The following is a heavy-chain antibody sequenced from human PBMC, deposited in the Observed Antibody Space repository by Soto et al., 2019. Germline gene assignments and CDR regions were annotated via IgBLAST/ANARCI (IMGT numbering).Heavy chain of an antibody. Sequence: GASVKVSCKASGYAFTSYAMHWVRQAPGQRLEWMGWINAGNGNTKYSQKFQGRVTITRDTSASTAYMELSSLRSEDTAVYYCARDVQPLVYCSSTSCYLDWFDPWGQGTLVTVSS. D-gene: IGHD2-2*01. CDR2: INAGNGNT. CDR1: GYAFTSYA. CDR3: ARDVQPLVYCSSTSCYLDWFDP. J-gene: IGHJ5*02. V-gene: IGHV1-3*01.